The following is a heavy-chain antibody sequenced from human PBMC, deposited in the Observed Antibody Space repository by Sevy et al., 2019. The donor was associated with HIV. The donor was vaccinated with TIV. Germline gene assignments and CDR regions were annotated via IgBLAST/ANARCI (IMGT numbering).Heavy chain of an antibody. V-gene: IGHV1-2*02. CDR2: INPNSGDT. CDR1: GHTFTDYF. CDR3: ASPGGYRYGSLLDY. Sequence: ASVKVSCKASGHTFTDYFIHWVRQAPGQGLEWMGWINPNSGDTKYAPKFQGRVTVTRDTSISTACMELSRLRSDDTAVYYCASPGGYRYGSLLDYWGQGTLVTVSS. D-gene: IGHD5-18*01. J-gene: IGHJ4*02.